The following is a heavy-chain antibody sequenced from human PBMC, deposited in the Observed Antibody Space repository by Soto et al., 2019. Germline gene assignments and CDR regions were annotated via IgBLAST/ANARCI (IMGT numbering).Heavy chain of an antibody. CDR1: GFTFSNYA. V-gene: IGHV3-23*01. J-gene: IGHJ4*02. CDR2: IGGSGTTT. CDR3: ATYHYQSSTYRRLDY. Sequence: EVQLLESGGGLEQPGGSLRLSCEASGFTFSNYAMIWVRQAPGKGLAWVSTIGGSGTTTYYADSVKGRFIISRDNSRNTLYRQMSSLRAEDTAVYYCATYHYQSSTYRRLDYWGQGSLVTVSS. D-gene: IGHD3-22*01.